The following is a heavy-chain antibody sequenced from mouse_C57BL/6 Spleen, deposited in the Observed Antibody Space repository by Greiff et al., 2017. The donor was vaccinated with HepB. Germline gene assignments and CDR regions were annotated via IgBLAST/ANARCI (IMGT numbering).Heavy chain of an antibody. CDR2: IDPEDGDT. J-gene: IGHJ3*01. CDR3: TTDYYSNSAY. V-gene: IGHV14-1*01. CDR1: GFNIKDYY. Sequence: VQLQQSGAELVRPGASVKLSCTASGFNIKDYYMHWVKQRPEQGLEWIGRIDPEDGDTEYAPKFQGKATMTAYTSSNTAYLQLSSLTSEDTAVYYCTTDYYSNSAYWGQGTLVTVSA. D-gene: IGHD2-5*01.